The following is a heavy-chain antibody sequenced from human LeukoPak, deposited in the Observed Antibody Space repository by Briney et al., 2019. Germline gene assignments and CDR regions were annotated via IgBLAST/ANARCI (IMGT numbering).Heavy chain of an antibody. Sequence: KPGASVKVSCKASGYTFTGYYMHWVRQAPGQGLEWMGWINPNSGGTNYAQKFQGRVTTTRDTSISTAYMELSRLRSDDTAVYYCASQCSSSWAPWGDYWGQGTLVTVSS. V-gene: IGHV1-2*02. CDR3: ASQCSSSWAPWGDY. D-gene: IGHD6-13*01. CDR2: INPNSGGT. CDR1: GYTFTGYY. J-gene: IGHJ4*02.